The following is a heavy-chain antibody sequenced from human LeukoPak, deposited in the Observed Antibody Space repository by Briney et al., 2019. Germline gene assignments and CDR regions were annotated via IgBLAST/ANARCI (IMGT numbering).Heavy chain of an antibody. CDR3: AKDRCSNGIGCYYYYMDV. CDR1: GFTFSSYA. D-gene: IGHD2-8*01. V-gene: IGHV3-30*04. CDR2: ISYDGSNK. Sequence: GGSLRLSCAASGFTFSSYAMHWVRQAPGKGREWVAVISYDGSNKYYADCVKGRFTSSRDNSKNTLYLQMNSLRAEDTAVYYCAKDRCSNGIGCYYYYMDVWGKGTTVTISS. J-gene: IGHJ6*03.